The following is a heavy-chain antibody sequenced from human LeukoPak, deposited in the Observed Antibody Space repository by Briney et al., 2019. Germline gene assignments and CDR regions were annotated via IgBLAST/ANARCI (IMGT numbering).Heavy chain of an antibody. J-gene: IGHJ6*02. V-gene: IGHV3-30*03. CDR2: ISYDGTNT. CDR1: GFPLSAYD. Sequence: GGSLRLSCAASGFPLSAYDIHWVRQAPGKGLEWVAVISYDGTNTYYADSVKGRFTISRDNSKNTLYLQMNSLRAEDTAIYFCARNKSSGIRYYYYHGMDVWGQGTTVAVSS. CDR3: ARNKSSGIRYYYYHGMDV. D-gene: IGHD1-14*01.